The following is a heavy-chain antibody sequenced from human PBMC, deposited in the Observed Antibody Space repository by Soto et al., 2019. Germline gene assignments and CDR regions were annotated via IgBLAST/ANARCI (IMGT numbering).Heavy chain of an antibody. D-gene: IGHD3-10*02. CDR2: INPLGFST. J-gene: IGHJ5*02. Sequence: QVQLVQSGAEVKKPGASVKVSCKASGYTCTSYNMHWVRQAPGQGLEWVGMINPLGFSTTYAQKFRGRVTMTRDTSTSIVYMELTNLRSEDTAGYYCARAAGLFGELYWFDPWGQGTLVTVSS. CDR1: GYTCTSYN. V-gene: IGHV1-46*01. CDR3: ARAAGLFGELYWFDP.